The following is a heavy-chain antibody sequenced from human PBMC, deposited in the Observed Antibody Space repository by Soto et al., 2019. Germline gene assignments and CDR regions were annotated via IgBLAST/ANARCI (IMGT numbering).Heavy chain of an antibody. J-gene: IGHJ4*02. V-gene: IGHV3-30*18. CDR2: ISYDGGIK. CDR3: AKVQIVGATLNYFDY. D-gene: IGHD1-26*01. CDR1: GFTFSDYG. Sequence: QVQLVESGGGVVQPGRSLRLSCTVYGFTFSDYGIHWVRQAPGKGLEWVAVISYDGGIKHYADSVKGRFTISRDNSKSTLYLQMNSLRAEDTAMYYCAKVQIVGATLNYFDYWGQGILVTVSS.